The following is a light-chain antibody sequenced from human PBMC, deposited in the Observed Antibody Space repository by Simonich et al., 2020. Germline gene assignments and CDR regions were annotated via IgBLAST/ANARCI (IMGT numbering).Light chain of an antibody. CDR1: SIDVGFYNY. V-gene: IGLV2-14*01. CDR3: SSYTSSSTLV. J-gene: IGLJ2*01. CDR2: DVS. Sequence: QSALTQPASVSGSPGQSITISCTGTSIDVGFYNYVSWYQQHPGKAPKRMIYDVSKRPSGVSNRFSGSKSGNTASLTISGLQAEDEADYYCSSYTSSSTLVFGGGTKLTVL.